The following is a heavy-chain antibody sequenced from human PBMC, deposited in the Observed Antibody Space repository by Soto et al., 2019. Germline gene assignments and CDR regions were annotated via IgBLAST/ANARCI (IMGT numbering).Heavy chain of an antibody. D-gene: IGHD2-2*01. J-gene: IGHJ6*03. V-gene: IGHV4-34*01. CDR2: INHSGST. CDR3: ARFPRCSLVPAAMRGGGTSTNMDV. CDR1: GGSFSGYY. Sequence: SETLSLTCAVYGGSFSGYYWSWIRQPPGKGLEWIGEINHSGSTNYNPSLKSRVTISVDTSKNQFSLKLSSVTAADTAVYYFARFPRCSLVPAAMRGGGTSTNMDVWGKGTTVTVSS.